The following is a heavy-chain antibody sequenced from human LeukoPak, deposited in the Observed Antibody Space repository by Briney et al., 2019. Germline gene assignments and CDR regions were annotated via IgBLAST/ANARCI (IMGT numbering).Heavy chain of an antibody. CDR1: GFTFDDYA. Sequence: GGSLRLACAASGFTFDDYAMHWVRQAPGKGLEWVSGISWNSGSIGYADSVKGRFTISRDNAKNSLYLQMNSLRAEDTALYYCAKPYYYDSSGYYSDAFDIWGQGTMVTVSS. D-gene: IGHD3-22*01. V-gene: IGHV3-9*01. J-gene: IGHJ3*02. CDR2: ISWNSGSI. CDR3: AKPYYYDSSGYYSDAFDI.